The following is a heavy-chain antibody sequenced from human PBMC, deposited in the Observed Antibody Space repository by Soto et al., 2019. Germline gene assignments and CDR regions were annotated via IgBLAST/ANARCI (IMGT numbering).Heavy chain of an antibody. J-gene: IGHJ4*02. Sequence: SETLSLTCTVSGGSISSYYWSWIRQPPGKGLEWIGYIYYSGSTNYNPSLKSRVTISVDKSKNQFSLKLSSVTAADTAVYYCTRGGVSTVTSLDYWGQGTLVTVSS. CDR2: IYYSGST. D-gene: IGHD4-17*01. CDR3: TRGGVSTVTSLDY. V-gene: IGHV4-59*12. CDR1: GGSISSYY.